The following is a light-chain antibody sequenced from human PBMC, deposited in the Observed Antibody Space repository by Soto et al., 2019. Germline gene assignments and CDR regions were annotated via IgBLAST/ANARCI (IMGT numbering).Light chain of an antibody. J-gene: IGLJ1*01. V-gene: IGLV2-14*01. CDR1: SSDVGIYNY. CDR2: QVT. CDR3: SSYKGSTNYA. Sequence: SVLTQPASVSGSPGQSITISCTGTSSDVGIYNYVSWYQQHPGKAPKLMIYQVTNRPSGVSNRFSGSKSGNTASLTISGLQAEDEADYYCSSYKGSTNYAFGTGTKVTVL.